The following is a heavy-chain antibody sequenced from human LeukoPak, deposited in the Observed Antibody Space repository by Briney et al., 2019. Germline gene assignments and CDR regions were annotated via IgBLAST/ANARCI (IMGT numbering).Heavy chain of an antibody. V-gene: IGHV4-59*08. D-gene: IGHD3-16*02. CDR2: IYYSGST. Sequence: SETLSLTCTVSGGSISSYYWSWIRQPPGKGLEWIGYIYYSGSTNYNPSLKSRVTISVDTSKNQFSLKLSSVTAADTAVYYCARLGLRLGELSLYYFDYWGQGTLVTVSS. J-gene: IGHJ4*02. CDR3: ARLGLRLGELSLYYFDY. CDR1: GGSISSYY.